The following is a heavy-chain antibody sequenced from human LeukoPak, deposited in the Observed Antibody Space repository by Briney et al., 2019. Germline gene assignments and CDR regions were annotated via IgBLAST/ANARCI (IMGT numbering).Heavy chain of an antibody. J-gene: IGHJ4*02. CDR1: GDSISIGASC. CDR3: ARAQARDRVCFDY. CDR2: ISFSGST. D-gene: IGHD1-26*01. V-gene: IGHV4-31*02. Sequence: SQTLCLTCTVPGDSISIGASCWSCIRQHPGKGLEWIGFISFSGSTYYNPSLKSRVTISVNTSKNHSSLNLSNGTAADTAVYYCARAQARDRVCFDYWGQGTLVTVSS.